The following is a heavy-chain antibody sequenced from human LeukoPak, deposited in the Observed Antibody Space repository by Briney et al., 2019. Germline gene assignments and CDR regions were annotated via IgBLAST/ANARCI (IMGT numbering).Heavy chain of an antibody. CDR2: ISGSADST. J-gene: IGHJ4*02. D-gene: IGHD6-13*01. CDR3: AKDLDSSSWYGGSFDY. Sequence: GGSLRLSCAASGFSFRNYAMSWVRQAPGKGLEWVSGISGSADSTYYADSVKGRFTISRDNSKNTLYLQMNSLRAEDTAVYYCAKDLDSSSWYGGSFDYWGQGTLVTVSS. V-gene: IGHV3-23*01. CDR1: GFSFRNYA.